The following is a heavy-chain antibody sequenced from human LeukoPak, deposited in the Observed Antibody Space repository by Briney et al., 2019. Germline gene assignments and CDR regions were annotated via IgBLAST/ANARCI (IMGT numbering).Heavy chain of an antibody. Sequence: GGSLRLSCSASGFIFSNYWMTWVHQAPGKGLEWAANIKQDGSEKYYVDSVKGRFTISRDNAKKSLYLQMNSLRAEDTAVYFCARDMIILQSWGQGTLVTVSS. CDR3: ARDMIILQS. V-gene: IGHV3-7*04. CDR1: GFIFSNYW. D-gene: IGHD3-16*01. CDR2: IKQDGSEK. J-gene: IGHJ5*02.